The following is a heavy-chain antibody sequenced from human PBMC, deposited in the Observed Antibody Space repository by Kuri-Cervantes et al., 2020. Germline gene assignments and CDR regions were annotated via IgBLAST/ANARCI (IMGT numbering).Heavy chain of an antibody. CDR3: ARGGPWVPAATSWFDP. CDR2: ISGSGGST. Sequence: GESLKISCAASGFTFSTYWMSWVRQAPGKGLEWVSAISGSGGSTYYADSVKGRFTISRDNAKNSLYLQMNSLRAEDTAVYYCARGGPWVPAATSWFDPWGQGTLVTVSS. J-gene: IGHJ5*02. CDR1: GFTFSTYW. V-gene: IGHV3-23*01. D-gene: IGHD2-2*01.